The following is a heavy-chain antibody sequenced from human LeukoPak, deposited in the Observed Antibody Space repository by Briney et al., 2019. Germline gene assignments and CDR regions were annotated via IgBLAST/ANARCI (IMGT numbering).Heavy chain of an antibody. D-gene: IGHD3-22*01. J-gene: IGHJ4*02. V-gene: IGHV3-23*01. CDR2: ISDTGGRT. CDR1: GITLSNYG. CDR3: AKRGVVIRVILVGFHKEAYYFDS. Sequence: GGSLRLSCAVSGITLSNYGMTWVRQAPGKGLEWVAGISDTGGRTNYAGSVKGRFTISRDNPKNTLYLQMNSLRAEDTAVYFCAKRGVVIRVILVGFHKEAYYFDSWGQGALVTVSS.